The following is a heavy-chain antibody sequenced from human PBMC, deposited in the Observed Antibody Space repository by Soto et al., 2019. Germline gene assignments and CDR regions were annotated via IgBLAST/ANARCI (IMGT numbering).Heavy chain of an antibody. V-gene: IGHV3-30*18. D-gene: IGHD3-10*01. J-gene: IGHJ6*02. CDR1: GFIFSSYA. Sequence: QVQLLESGGGVVQPGRSLRLSCAASGFIFSSYAMHWVRQAPGKGLEGVAVISYGGNEKYYADSVEGRFTISRDNSKNIVYLQMIGLRPDDTAVYYCAKVSSDRGYYYFAMDVWGQGTTVTVSS. CDR2: ISYGGNEK. CDR3: AKVSSDRGYYYFAMDV.